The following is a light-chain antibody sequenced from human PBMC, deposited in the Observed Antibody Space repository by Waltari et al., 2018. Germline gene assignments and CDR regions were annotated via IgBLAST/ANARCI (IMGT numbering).Light chain of an antibody. Sequence: DIQMTQSPSTLSASVGDRVNITCRASQSISSWLAWYQQKPGKVPKLLIHKASSLASGVPSRFSGSGSGTEFTLTISSLQPDDFATYYCQQYNSYSGTFGQGTKVEIK. J-gene: IGKJ2*01. CDR2: KAS. CDR3: QQYNSYSGT. V-gene: IGKV1-5*03. CDR1: QSISSW.